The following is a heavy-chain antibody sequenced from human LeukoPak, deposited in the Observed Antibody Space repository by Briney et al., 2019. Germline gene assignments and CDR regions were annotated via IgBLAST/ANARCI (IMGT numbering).Heavy chain of an antibody. CDR3: ATADY. CDR1: GDSFSSDDYS. V-gene: IGHV4-30-2*01. J-gene: IGHJ4*02. Sequence: PSETLSLTCAVSGDSFSSDDYSWSWIRQPPGKGLEWLGYIYRSGSTYYNPSLKSRVTISIDRSNNQFSLELSSVTAADTAVYYCATADYWGQGTLVTVSS. CDR2: IYRSGST.